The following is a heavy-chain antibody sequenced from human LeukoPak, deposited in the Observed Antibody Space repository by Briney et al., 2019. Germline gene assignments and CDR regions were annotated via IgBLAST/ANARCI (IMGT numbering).Heavy chain of an antibody. J-gene: IGHJ4*02. V-gene: IGHV1-2*06. CDR2: INPNSGGT. CDR1: GYTFTGYY. Sequence: ASVKVSCKASGYTFTGYYMHWVRQAPGQGLEWMGRINPNSGGTNYAQKFQGRVTMTRDTSISTAYMELSRLRSDDTAVYYCARVVWVNYYGSESYYKLDYWGQGTLVTVSS. D-gene: IGHD3-10*01. CDR3: ARVVWVNYYGSESYYKLDY.